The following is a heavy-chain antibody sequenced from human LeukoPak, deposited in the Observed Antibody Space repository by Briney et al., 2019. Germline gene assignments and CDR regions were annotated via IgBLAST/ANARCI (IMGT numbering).Heavy chain of an antibody. J-gene: IGHJ4*02. V-gene: IGHV4-59*08. CDR3: ARRTYARPFDS. D-gene: IGHD6-6*01. CDR1: GGSISGSY. Sequence: SETLSLTCTVSGGSISGSYWSWIRQPPGKGLEWIGYIYYSGDSNYNPSLKSRATISLDTSKNQFSLKVCSVTAADTAIYYCARRTYARPFDSWGQGTLVTVSS. CDR2: IYYSGDS.